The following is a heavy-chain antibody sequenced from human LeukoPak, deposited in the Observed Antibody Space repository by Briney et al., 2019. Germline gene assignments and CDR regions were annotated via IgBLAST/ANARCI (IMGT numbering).Heavy chain of an antibody. CDR2: IYPGDSDT. CDR1: GYSFTSYW. D-gene: IGHD6-19*01. J-gene: IGHJ5*02. CDR3: ARSEPLAVAGTDFTNWFDP. V-gene: IGHV5-51*01. Sequence: AGESLKISFKGSGYSFTSYWIGWVRQMPGKGLEWMGIIYPGDSDTRYSPSFQGQVTISADKSISTAYLQWSSLKASDTAMYYCARSEPLAVAGTDFTNWFDPWGQGTLVTVSS.